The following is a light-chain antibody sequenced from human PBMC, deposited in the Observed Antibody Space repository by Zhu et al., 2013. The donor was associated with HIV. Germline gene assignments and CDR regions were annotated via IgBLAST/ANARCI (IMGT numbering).Light chain of an antibody. J-gene: IGKJ4*01. CDR3: QQSSDTPLT. Sequence: DIQMTQSPSSLSASVGDRVTITCRASQSIGTYLNWYQQTSGKAPKLLIYAASTLQSGVPSRFSGSGSGTDFTLTISSLQPEDFATYYCQQSSDTPLTFGGRDHGEIK. CDR1: QSIGTY. CDR2: AAS. V-gene: IGKV1-39*01.